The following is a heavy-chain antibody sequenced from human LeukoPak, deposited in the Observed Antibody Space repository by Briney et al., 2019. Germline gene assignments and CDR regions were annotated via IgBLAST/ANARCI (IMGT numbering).Heavy chain of an antibody. CDR2: MYYRGST. V-gene: IGHV4-39*07. D-gene: IGHD3-16*01. CDR1: GGSISSSSHY. Sequence: SETLSLTCTVSGGSISSSSHYWGWIRQPPGKGLEWIGSMYYRGSTYYNPSLKNRVTISLDTSKNHFSLKLSSVTAADTAVYYCASEDDYAYYFDYWGQGTLVTVSS. J-gene: IGHJ4*02. CDR3: ASEDDYAYYFDY.